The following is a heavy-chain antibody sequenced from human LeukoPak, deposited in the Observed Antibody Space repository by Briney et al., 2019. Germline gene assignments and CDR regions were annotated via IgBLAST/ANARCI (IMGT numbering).Heavy chain of an antibody. D-gene: IGHD6-19*01. CDR2: IYHSGST. CDR3: ARYRSGWSAFDI. V-gene: IGHV4-4*02. CDR1: GGSISSSNW. J-gene: IGHJ3*02. Sequence: PSGTLSLTCAVSGGSISSSNWWSWVRQPPGKGLEWIGEIYHSGSTYYNPSLKSRVTISVDTSKNQFSLKLTSVTAADTAVYYCARYRSGWSAFDIWGQGTMVTVSS.